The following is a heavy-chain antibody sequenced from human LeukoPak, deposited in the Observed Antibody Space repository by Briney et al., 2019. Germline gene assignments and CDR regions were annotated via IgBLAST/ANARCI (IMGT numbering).Heavy chain of an antibody. CDR2: IYYTGAT. CDR1: GGSISTY. CDR3: ARYGGSGWVIDN. D-gene: IGHD6-19*01. J-gene: IGHJ4*02. V-gene: IGHV4-59*08. Sequence: SETLSLTCTVSGGSISTYWTWIRQPPGKGLEWIGYIYYTGATSYNPSLKSRVIISVDTSKKQFSLKLTSVTAADTAVYYCARYGGSGWVIDNWGQGTLVTVPS.